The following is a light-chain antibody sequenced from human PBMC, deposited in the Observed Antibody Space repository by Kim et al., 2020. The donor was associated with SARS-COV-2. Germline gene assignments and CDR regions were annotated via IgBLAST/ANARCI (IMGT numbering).Light chain of an antibody. J-gene: IGLJ3*02. V-gene: IGLV1-36*01. CDR3: AIFDDTLCGWA. Sequence: QRVTIPCSGSSSTVGSQCLQWFHQVPRHPPKLLIYYGDLLASGLSARFSASKSGASASLVINGLQYEDEGHYYCAIFDDTLCGWAFGEGTQLTVL. CDR1: SSTVGSQC. CDR2: YGD.